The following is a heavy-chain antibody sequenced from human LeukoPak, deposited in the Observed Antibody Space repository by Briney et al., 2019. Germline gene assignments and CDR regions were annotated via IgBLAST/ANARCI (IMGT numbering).Heavy chain of an antibody. Sequence: GGPLRLSCAASGFTVSSNYMSWVRQAPGKGLEWVSVIYSGGSTYYADSVKGRFTISRDNAKNSLYLEMSSLRAEDAAVYFCVRHPGSYNVLTGYSYYFDYWGQGTLVTVSS. J-gene: IGHJ4*02. V-gene: IGHV3-66*04. CDR2: IYSGGST. CDR3: VRHPGSYNVLTGYSYYFDY. CDR1: GFTVSSNY. D-gene: IGHD3-9*01.